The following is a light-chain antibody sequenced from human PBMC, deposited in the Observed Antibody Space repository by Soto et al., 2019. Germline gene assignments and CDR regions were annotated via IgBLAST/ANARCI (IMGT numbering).Light chain of an antibody. CDR3: CSYAGSSTSYVV. CDR2: EGS. Sequence: QSVLTQPASVSGSPGQSITISCTGTSSDVGSYNLVSWYQQHPGKAPKLMIYEGSKRPSGVSNRFSGSKSGNTASLTISGLQVEDEADYYCCSYAGSSTSYVVFGGGTKVTVL. V-gene: IGLV2-23*01. J-gene: IGLJ2*01. CDR1: SSDVGSYNL.